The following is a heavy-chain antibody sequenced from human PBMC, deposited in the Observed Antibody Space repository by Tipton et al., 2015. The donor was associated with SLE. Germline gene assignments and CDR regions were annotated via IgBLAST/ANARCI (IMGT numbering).Heavy chain of an antibody. J-gene: IGHJ3*02. D-gene: IGHD1-7*01. V-gene: IGHV3-23*01. CDR3: ARVQLGTTFHDVFDI. CDR1: GFIFSSYS. CDR2: ISDSGGST. Sequence: SLRLSCIASGFIFSSYSMSWVRQAPGKGLEWVSSISDSGGSTYSAGFVEGRFTISRDKSKNTMYRQMDSLRVEDTAVYYCARVQLGTTFHDVFDIWGQGTMVTVS.